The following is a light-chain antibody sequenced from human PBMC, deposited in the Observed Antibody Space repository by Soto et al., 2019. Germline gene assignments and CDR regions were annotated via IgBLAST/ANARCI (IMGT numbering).Light chain of an antibody. CDR1: QGISNY. J-gene: IGKJ4*01. CDR3: QKYTNVPA. V-gene: IGKV1-27*01. CDR2: AAS. Sequence: DIQMTQSPSSLSASVGDRVTITCRASQGISNYLACYQQIPGKVPKLLISAASTLQSGVPTRFSGSGSGTDFTLTISGMQPEDVATYYCQKYTNVPAFGGGTKVEIK.